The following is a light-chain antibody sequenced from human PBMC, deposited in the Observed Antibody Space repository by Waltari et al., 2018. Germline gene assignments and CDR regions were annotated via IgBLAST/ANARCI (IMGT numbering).Light chain of an antibody. V-gene: IGLV3-25*03. CDR3: QSADSSDTYVL. CDR2: QAS. J-gene: IGLJ3*02. CDR1: ALPKQY. Sequence: SYELTQPPSVSVSPGQTARITCTGDALPKQYVYWYQQKTGQAPVLVIYQASERPSGIPERFSGATSGTTGTLTISGVQAEDEADYYCQSADSSDTYVLFGGGTKVTVL.